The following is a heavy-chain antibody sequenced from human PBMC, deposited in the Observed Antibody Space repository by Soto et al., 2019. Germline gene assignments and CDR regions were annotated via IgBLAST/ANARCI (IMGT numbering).Heavy chain of an antibody. V-gene: IGHV4-39*01. CDR3: ARHRIEVVWRGFDF. CDR1: TDSSSFTNPY. J-gene: IGHJ4*02. CDR2: SSYNGGT. D-gene: IGHD3-10*01. Sequence: ASETLSLTCTVSTDSSSFTNPYWGWIRQPPGKGLQWIGSSSYNGGTFYNPSLKGRVVISFDTSKKQSSLQVTSVTAADTAVYFCARHRIEVVWRGFDFWGQGSPVTVSS.